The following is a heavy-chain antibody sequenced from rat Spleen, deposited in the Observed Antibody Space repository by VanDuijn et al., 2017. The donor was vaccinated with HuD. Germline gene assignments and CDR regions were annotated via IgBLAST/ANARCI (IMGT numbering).Heavy chain of an antibody. D-gene: IGHD1-10*01. V-gene: IGHV3-1*01. CDR3: ARYRITTNWYFDF. CDR2: ISYSGST. J-gene: IGHJ1*01. CDR1: GYSITSGY. Sequence: EVQLQESGPGLVKPSQSLSLTCSVTGYSITSGYGWNWIRKFPGNKMEWMGYISYSGSTSYNPSLKSRISITRDTSKNQFFLQLNSVTTEDTATYYCARYRITTNWYFDFWGPGTMVTVSS.